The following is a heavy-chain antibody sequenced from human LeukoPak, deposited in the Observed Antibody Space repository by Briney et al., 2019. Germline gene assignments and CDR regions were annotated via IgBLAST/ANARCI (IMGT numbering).Heavy chain of an antibody. CDR3: AKDGLYYDGSAHVYYFDY. J-gene: IGHJ4*02. CDR2: ITGAGDYT. D-gene: IGHD3-22*01. V-gene: IGHV3-23*01. CDR1: GFAFGGYA. Sequence: PGGSLILSCAASGFAFGGYAMTWVRQAPGRGLEWVSAITGAGDYTYYADSVKGRFTVSRDNSRNTLYLQMNTLRAEDTALYFRAKDGLYYDGSAHVYYFDYWGQGTLVAVSS.